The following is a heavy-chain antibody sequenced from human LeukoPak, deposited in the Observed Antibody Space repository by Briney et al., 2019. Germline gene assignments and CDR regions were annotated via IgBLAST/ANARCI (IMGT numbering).Heavy chain of an antibody. J-gene: IGHJ4*02. V-gene: IGHV4-34*01. CDR1: GGSISSYY. CDR3: ARLRRNYYDSSGYLRD. Sequence: SETLSLTCTVSGGSISSYYWSWIRQPPGKGLEWIGEINHSGSTNYNPSLKSRVTISVDTSKNQFSLKLSSVTAADTAVYYCARLRRNYYDSSGYLRDWGQGTLVTVSS. D-gene: IGHD3-22*01. CDR2: INHSGST.